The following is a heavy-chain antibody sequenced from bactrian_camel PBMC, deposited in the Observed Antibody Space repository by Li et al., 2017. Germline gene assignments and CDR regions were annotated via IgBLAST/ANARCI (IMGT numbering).Heavy chain of an antibody. Sequence: VQLVESGGGSVEAGGSLRLSCAASGAIYCRYDMSWYRQAPGKERAAVAAHYTGTATKYVADSVKGRFDISQDKGKDLVYLQMNGLQPEDTGMYYCAADQLYGTCRDVLDFPARGQGTQVTVS. D-gene: IGHD6*01. V-gene: IGHV3S40*01. CDR3: AADQLYGTCRDVLDFPA. CDR2: HYTGTATK. CDR1: GAIYCRYD. J-gene: IGHJ4*01.